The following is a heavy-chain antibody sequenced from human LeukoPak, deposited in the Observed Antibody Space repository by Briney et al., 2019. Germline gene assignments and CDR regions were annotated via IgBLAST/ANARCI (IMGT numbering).Heavy chain of an antibody. V-gene: IGHV3-23*01. Sequence: GGSLRLSRAASGFTFSSYAMSWVRQAPGKGLEWVSAISGSGGSTYYADSVKGRFTISRDNSKNTLYLQMNSLRAEDTAVYYCAKLTYRVVPAAHFDYWGQGTLVTVSS. D-gene: IGHD2-2*01. CDR3: AKLTYRVVPAAHFDY. CDR1: GFTFSSYA. J-gene: IGHJ4*02. CDR2: ISGSGGST.